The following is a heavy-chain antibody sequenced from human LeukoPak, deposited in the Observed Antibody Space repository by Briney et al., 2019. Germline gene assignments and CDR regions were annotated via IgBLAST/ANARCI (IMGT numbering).Heavy chain of an antibody. D-gene: IGHD3-22*01. V-gene: IGHV4-59*12. CDR2: IYYSGST. Sequence: PSETLSLTCTVPGGSISSYYWSWIRQPSGKGLEWIGYIYYSGSTNYNPSLKSRVTISVDTSKNQFSLKLSSVTAADTAVYYCARVPYYYDSSGYYMWAYYFDYWGQGTLVTVSS. CDR3: ARVPYYYDSSGYYMWAYYFDY. J-gene: IGHJ4*02. CDR1: GGSISSYY.